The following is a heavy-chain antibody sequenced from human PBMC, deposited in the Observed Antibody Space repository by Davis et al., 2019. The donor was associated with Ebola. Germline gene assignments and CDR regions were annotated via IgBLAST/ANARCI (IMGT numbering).Heavy chain of an antibody. Sequence: PGGSLRLSCAASGFSFDDYAMHWVRQAPGKGLEWVSGINWNSATIGYADSVKGRFTISRDNAKNSLYLQMNSLRAEDTALYYCAKMPARYCTGGSCEVDLDYWGQGTLVTVSS. V-gene: IGHV3-9*01. CDR3: AKMPARYCTGGSCEVDLDY. D-gene: IGHD2-15*01. CDR2: INWNSATI. J-gene: IGHJ4*02. CDR1: GFSFDDYA.